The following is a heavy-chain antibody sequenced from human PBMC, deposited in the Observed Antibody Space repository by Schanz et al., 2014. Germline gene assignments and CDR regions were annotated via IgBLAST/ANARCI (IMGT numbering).Heavy chain of an antibody. CDR3: ATNSPFRMVRGSNAFDA. V-gene: IGHV1-46*03. CDR2: INPSVGNT. J-gene: IGHJ3*01. Sequence: QVQLVQSGAEVKKPGASVKVSCEASGYTFTSYYIHWFRQAPGQGLEWMGLINPSVGNTIYAQKFQGRVTMTEDTSTETAYMELSGLRSGDTAVYYCATNSPFRMVRGSNAFDAWGQGTMVTVSS. CDR1: GYTFTSYY. D-gene: IGHD3-10*01.